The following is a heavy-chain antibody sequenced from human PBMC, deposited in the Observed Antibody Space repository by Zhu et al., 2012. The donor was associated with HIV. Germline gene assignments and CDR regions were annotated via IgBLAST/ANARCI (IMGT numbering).Heavy chain of an antibody. CDR3: ARKWGAAFDH. Sequence: QVQLQQWGAGPLKPSETLSLTCAVYGGSFSDSYWNWIRQPPGKGLEWIGEINHSGGTKYNPSLKSRVTILVDTSKNQFSLKLHSVTAADTAVYFCARKWGAAFDHWGQDPWSPSPQ. CDR2: INHSGGT. J-gene: IGHJ5*02. CDR1: GGSFSDSY. V-gene: IGHV4-34*01. D-gene: IGHD1-26*01.